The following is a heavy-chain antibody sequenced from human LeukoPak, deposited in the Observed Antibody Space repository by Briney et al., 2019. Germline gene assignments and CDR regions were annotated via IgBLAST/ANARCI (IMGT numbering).Heavy chain of an antibody. CDR3: ARGRRRSSITMIVVVIHNPIYFDY. CDR1: GGSFSGYY. D-gene: IGHD3-22*01. J-gene: IGHJ4*02. CDR2: VNHSGST. V-gene: IGHV4-34*01. Sequence: SETLSLTCAVYGGSFSGYYWSWIRQPPGKGLEWIGEVNHSGSTNYNPSLKSRVTISVDTSKNQFSLKLSSVTAADTAVYYCARGRRRSSITMIVVVIHNPIYFDYWGQGTLVTVSS.